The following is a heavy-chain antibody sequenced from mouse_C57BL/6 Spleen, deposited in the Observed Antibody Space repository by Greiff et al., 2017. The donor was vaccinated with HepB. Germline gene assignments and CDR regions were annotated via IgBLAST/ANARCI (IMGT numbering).Heavy chain of an antibody. CDR2: IHPNSGST. V-gene: IGHV1-64*01. Sequence: QVQLQQSGAELVKPGASVKLSCKASGYTFTSYWMNWVKQRPGQGLEWIGMIHPNSGSTNYNEKFKSKATLTVDKSSSTAYMQISSLTSEDSAVYYCAISENVHYYAMDYWGQGTSVTVSS. J-gene: IGHJ4*01. CDR1: GYTFTSYW. CDR3: AISENVHYYAMDY.